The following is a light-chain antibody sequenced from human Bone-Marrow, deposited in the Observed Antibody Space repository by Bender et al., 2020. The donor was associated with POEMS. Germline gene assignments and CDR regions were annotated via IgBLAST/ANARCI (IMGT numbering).Light chain of an antibody. CDR3: QSADSSGAYPVV. J-gene: IGLJ2*01. CDR2: KDN. Sequence: SYGLTQPPSVSVSPGQTARITCSGDALPKQYAYWYQQKPGQAPVLVMSKDNERPSGIPERFSGSSSGTTVTLTISGVQAEDEADYYCQSADSSGAYPVVFGGGTKLTVL. CDR1: ALPKQY. V-gene: IGLV3-25*03.